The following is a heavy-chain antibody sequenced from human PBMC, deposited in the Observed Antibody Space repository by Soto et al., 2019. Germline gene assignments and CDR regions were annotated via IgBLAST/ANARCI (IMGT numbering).Heavy chain of an antibody. CDR1: GFTFSSYT. CDR2: ISYDGSNK. V-gene: IGHV3-30-3*01. J-gene: IGHJ4*02. D-gene: IGHD3-10*01. CDR3: ARGYSLWFGELPFDY. Sequence: PGGSLRLSCAASGFTFSSYTMNWVRQAPGKGLEWVAVISYDGSNKYYADSVKGRFTISRDNSKNTLYLQMNSLRAEDTAVYYCARGYSLWFGELPFDYWGQGTLVTVSS.